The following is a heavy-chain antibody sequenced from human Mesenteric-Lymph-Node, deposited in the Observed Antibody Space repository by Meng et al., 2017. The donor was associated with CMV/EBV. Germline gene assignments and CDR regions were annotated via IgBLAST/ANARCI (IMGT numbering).Heavy chain of an antibody. D-gene: IGHD6-13*01. V-gene: IGHV4-31*02. J-gene: IGHJ5*02. CDR1: SISSGGYY. CDR2: NYYSGST. Sequence: SISSGGYYWSWIRQHPGKGLGRIGYNYYSGSTYYNPSLKSRVTISVDTSKSQFSLKLSSVTAADTAVYYCARGSSIEAAVVFRYWFDPWGQGTLVTVSS. CDR3: ARGSSIEAAVVFRYWFDP.